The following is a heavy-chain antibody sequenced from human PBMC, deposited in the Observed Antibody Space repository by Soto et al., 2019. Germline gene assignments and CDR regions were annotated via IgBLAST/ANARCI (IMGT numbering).Heavy chain of an antibody. CDR2: ISGRGVST. V-gene: IGHV3-23*01. CDR3: PKEQWFYYPEL. CDR1: RFTVNGYS. Sequence: HPGGSLSIGSAASRFTVNGYSMSLVHHASGEGLDLVSGISGRGVSTYYADSVKGRFTISRDNSKNTLYLQMNSLRAEDTAAYYCPKEQWFYYPELWGQGILVTVS. J-gene: IGHJ4*02. D-gene: IGHD1-26*01.